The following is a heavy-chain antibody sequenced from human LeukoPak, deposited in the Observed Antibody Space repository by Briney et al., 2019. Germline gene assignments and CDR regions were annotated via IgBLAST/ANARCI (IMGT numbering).Heavy chain of an antibody. D-gene: IGHD5-24*01. CDR1: GHTFTSYG. J-gene: IGHJ4*02. Sequence: GASVKVSCKASGHTFTSYGISWARQAPGQGLEWMGWISAYNGNTNYAQKLQGRVTMTTDTSTSTAYMELRSLRSDDTAVYYCAREEMATTEFDYWGQGTLVTVSS. CDR2: ISAYNGNT. CDR3: AREEMATTEFDY. V-gene: IGHV1-18*01.